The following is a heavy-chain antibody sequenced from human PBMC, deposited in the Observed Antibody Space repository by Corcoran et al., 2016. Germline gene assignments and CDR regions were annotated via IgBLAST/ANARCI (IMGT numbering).Heavy chain of an antibody. D-gene: IGHD6-13*01. CDR2: IYYSGST. CDR1: GGSISSYY. V-gene: IGHV4-59*12. CDR3: AREWRWGYSSSGNWFDP. J-gene: IGHJ5*02. Sequence: QVQLQESGPGLVKPSETLSLTCTVSGGSISSYYWSWIRQPPGKGLEWIGYIYYSGSTNYNPSLKSRVTISVDTSKNQFSLKLSSVTAADTAVYYCAREWRWGYSSSGNWFDPWGQGTLVTVSS.